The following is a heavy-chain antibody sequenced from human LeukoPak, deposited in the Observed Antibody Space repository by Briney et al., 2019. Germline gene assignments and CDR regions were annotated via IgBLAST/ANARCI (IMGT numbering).Heavy chain of an antibody. Sequence: GGSLRLSCAASGFTFSTYAMSWVRQAPGKGLEWVSVIYSGGSTYYADSVKGRFTISRDNSKNTLYLQMNSLRAEDTAVYYCARDLLEWYFDYWGQGTLVTVSS. D-gene: IGHD3-3*01. CDR2: IYSGGST. V-gene: IGHV3-66*01. CDR1: GFTFSTYA. CDR3: ARDLLEWYFDY. J-gene: IGHJ4*02.